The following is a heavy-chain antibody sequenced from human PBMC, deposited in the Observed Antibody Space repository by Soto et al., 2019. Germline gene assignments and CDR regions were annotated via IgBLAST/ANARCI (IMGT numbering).Heavy chain of an antibody. D-gene: IGHD3-9*01. CDR2: IYYSGST. CDR3: ARHEGDYDILTGYVPFDP. CDR1: GGSISSSIYY. Sequence: SETLSLTCAVSGGSISSSIYYWGWIRQPPGKGLEWIGSIYYSGSTYYNPSLKSRVTISVDTSKNQFSLKLSSVTAADTAVYYCARHEGDYDILTGYVPFDPWGQGTLVTVSS. V-gene: IGHV4-39*01. J-gene: IGHJ5*02.